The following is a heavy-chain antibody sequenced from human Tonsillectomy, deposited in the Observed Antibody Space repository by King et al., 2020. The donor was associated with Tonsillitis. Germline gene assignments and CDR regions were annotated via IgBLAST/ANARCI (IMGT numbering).Heavy chain of an antibody. CDR3: VRASGAMGATWFDP. D-gene: IGHD2-8*02. CDR1: GYTFTNYA. V-gene: IGHV1-18*04. Sequence: QLVQSGAEVKKPGASVNVSCKASGYTFTNYAVTWVRQAPGQGLEWVGWINAYSGYTKYAEKFQGRVTMTTDTSTSTGYMELRNLRPDDTAVYYCVRASGAMGATWFDPWGQETLVTVSS. J-gene: IGHJ5*02. CDR2: INAYSGYT.